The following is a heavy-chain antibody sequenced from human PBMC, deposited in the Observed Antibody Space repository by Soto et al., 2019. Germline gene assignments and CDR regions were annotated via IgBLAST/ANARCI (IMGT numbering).Heavy chain of an antibody. CDR3: ARLELAGYYYMDV. J-gene: IGHJ6*03. CDR2: IYYSGST. CDR1: GGSISSSSYY. D-gene: IGHD6-6*01. V-gene: IGHV4-39*01. Sequence: SETLSLTCTFSGGSISSSSYYWGWIRQPPGKGLEWIGSIYYSGSTYYNPSLKSRVTISVDTSKNQFSLKLSSVTAADTAVYYCARLELAGYYYMDVWGKGTTVT.